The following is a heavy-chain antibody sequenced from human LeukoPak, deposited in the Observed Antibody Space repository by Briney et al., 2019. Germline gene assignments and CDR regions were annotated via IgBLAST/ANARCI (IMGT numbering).Heavy chain of an antibody. CDR1: GFTFSSYA. V-gene: IGHV3-30-3*01. CDR2: ISYDGSNK. J-gene: IGHJ4*02. D-gene: IGHD3-22*01. CDR3: ARTFGWDYYDSSGYYDY. Sequence: GGSLRLSCAASGFTFSSYAMHWVRQAPGKGLEWVAVISYDGSNKYYADSVKGRFTISRDNSKNTLYLQMNSLRAEDTAVYYCARTFGWDYYDSSGYYDYWGQGTLVTVSS.